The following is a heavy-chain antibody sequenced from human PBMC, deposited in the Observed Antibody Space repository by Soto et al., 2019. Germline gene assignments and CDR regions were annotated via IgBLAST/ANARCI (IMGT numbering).Heavy chain of an antibody. CDR3: ARVWIAGSFDY. Sequence: SCPTLVNPTQTLTLTCTFSGFSLSTPGMRVSWIRQPPGKALEWLARIDWDDDTFYSPSLKTRLTISKDTSKNQVVLTMTNMDPTDTAIYYCARVWIAGSFDYWGREPWSPSP. J-gene: IGHJ4*02. CDR1: GFSLSTPGMR. V-gene: IGHV2-70*04. D-gene: IGHD2-21*01. CDR2: IDWDDDT.